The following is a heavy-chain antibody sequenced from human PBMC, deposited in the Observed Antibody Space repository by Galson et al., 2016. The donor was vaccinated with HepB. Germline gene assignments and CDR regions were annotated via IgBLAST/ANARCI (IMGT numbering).Heavy chain of an antibody. CDR2: IDARSDVI. CDR1: GFPFSAYV. Sequence: SLRLSCAVSGFPFSAYVMAWIRQTPERGLECISYIDARSDVIHHSDSVEGRFTISRDNAQSLLYLQMNNLRADDTALYYCVRGNYGFDVWGPGATATVSS. CDR3: VRGNYGFDV. V-gene: IGHV3-11*01. J-gene: IGHJ6*02.